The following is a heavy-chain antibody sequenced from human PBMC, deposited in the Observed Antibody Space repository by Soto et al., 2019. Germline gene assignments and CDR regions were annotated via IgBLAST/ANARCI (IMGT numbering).Heavy chain of an antibody. D-gene: IGHD2-2*01. J-gene: IGHJ4*02. V-gene: IGHV4-59*01. CDR1: GGSISSYY. Sequence: PSETLSLTSTVSGGSISSYYWSWIRQPPGKGLEWIGYIYYSGSTNYNPSLKSRVTISVDTSKNQFSLKLSSVTAADTAVYYCARVATSYVPPDYWGQGTLVTVSS. CDR2: IYYSGST. CDR3: ARVATSYVPPDY.